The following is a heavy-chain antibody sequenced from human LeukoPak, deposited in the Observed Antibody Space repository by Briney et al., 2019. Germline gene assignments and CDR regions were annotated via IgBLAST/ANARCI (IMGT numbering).Heavy chain of an antibody. Sequence: ASVRVSCKASGYTFTSYGISWVRQAPGQGLEWMGWISPYNGNTIYAQKLQGRVTMTTDTSTSTAYMELRSLRPDDTAVYYCARGSPPRVYYDRSGYYSYYFDYWGQGTLVTVSS. D-gene: IGHD3-22*01. CDR1: GYTFTSYG. CDR2: ISPYNGNT. V-gene: IGHV1-18*01. CDR3: ARGSPPRVYYDRSGYYSYYFDY. J-gene: IGHJ4*02.